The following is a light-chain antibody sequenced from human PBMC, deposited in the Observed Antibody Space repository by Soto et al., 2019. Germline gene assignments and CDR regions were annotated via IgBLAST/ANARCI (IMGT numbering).Light chain of an antibody. V-gene: IGKV3-15*01. Sequence: EIVMTQSPATLSVSPGERATLSCRASQSLSSNLAWYQQKPGQAPRLLIYGASTRATGIPARFSGSGSGTEFTLTISSLQSEDAAVYSCQPYHHWRTFGQGTKVEIK. CDR1: QSLSSN. CDR3: QPYHHWRT. CDR2: GAS. J-gene: IGKJ1*01.